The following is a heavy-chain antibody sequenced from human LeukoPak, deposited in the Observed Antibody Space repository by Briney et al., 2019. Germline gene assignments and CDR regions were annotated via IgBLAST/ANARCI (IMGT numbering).Heavy chain of an antibody. CDR1: GYTFTSYG. CDR3: ARPYDSIDAFDI. Sequence: ASVKVSCKASGYTFTSYGIIWVRQAPGQGLEWMGWISAYNGNTNYAQKLQGRVTMTTDTSTSTAYMELRSLRSDDTAVYYCARPYDSIDAFDIWGQGTMVTVSS. V-gene: IGHV1-18*01. J-gene: IGHJ3*02. CDR2: ISAYNGNT. D-gene: IGHD3-22*01.